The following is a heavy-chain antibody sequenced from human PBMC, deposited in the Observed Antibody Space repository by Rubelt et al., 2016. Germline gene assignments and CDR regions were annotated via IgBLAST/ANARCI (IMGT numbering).Heavy chain of an antibody. J-gene: IGHJ3*02. D-gene: IGHD1-1*01. V-gene: IGHV1-18*01. Sequence: QVQLVQSGAEVKKPGASVKVSCKASGYTFTSYGISWVRQAPGQGLEWMGWISAYDGNTNYAQKLQGRVTMTTDTSTSTDYMEPRSLGSDDTAVYFCAGDQLALYAFDIWGQGTMVTVSS. CDR2: ISAYDGNT. CDR1: GYTFTSYG. CDR3: AGDQLALYAFDI.